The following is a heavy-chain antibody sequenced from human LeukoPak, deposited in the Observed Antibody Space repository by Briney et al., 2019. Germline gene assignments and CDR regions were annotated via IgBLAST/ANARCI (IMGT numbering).Heavy chain of an antibody. CDR3: ARDLAPIAAAGTGYFDY. Sequence: ASVKVSCKASGYTFTGYYMHWVRQAPGQGLEWMGWINAGNGNTKYSQEFQGRVTITRDTSASTAYMELSSLRSEDMAVYYCARDLAPIAAAGTGYFDYWGQGTLVTVSS. CDR2: INAGNGNT. J-gene: IGHJ4*02. D-gene: IGHD6-13*01. CDR1: GYTFTGYY. V-gene: IGHV1-3*03.